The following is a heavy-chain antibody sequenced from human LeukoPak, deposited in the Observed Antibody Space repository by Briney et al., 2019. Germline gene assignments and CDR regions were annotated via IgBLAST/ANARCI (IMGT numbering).Heavy chain of an antibody. J-gene: IGHJ4*02. CDR3: ARVEGSGVSV. CDR1: GYTFTSHY. Sequence: ASVKVSCKASGYTFTSHYMHWVRQAPGQGLEWMGIINPSGGSTSYAQKFQGRVTVTRDTSTSTVYMELSSLRSEDTAVYYCARVEGSGVSVWGQGTLVTISS. D-gene: IGHD3-10*01. V-gene: IGHV1-46*01. CDR2: INPSGGST.